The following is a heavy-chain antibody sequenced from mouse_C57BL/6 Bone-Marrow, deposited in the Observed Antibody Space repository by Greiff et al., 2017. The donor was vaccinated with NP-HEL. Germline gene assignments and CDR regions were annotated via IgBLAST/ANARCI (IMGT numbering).Heavy chain of an antibody. J-gene: IGHJ3*01. CDR1: GFNFKNTY. D-gene: IGHD2-1*01. CDR2: IDPANGNT. CDR3: AFSRGNYSAWFAY. Sequence: EVQLQQSVAELVRPGASVKLSCTASGFNFKNTYMHWVKQRPEQGLEWIGRIDPANGNTKYAPKFQGKATITADTSSNTAYLQLSSLTSEDTAIYYCAFSRGNYSAWFAYWGQGTLVTVSA. V-gene: IGHV14-3*01.